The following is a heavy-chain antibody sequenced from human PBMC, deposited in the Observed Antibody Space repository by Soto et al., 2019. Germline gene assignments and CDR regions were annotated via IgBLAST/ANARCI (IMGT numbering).Heavy chain of an antibody. CDR3: ARVGLRSYDY. D-gene: IGHD3-3*01. Sequence: PEETLSLTCAVYGGSFSGYYWSWIRQPPGKGLEWIGEINHSGSTNYNPSLKSRVTISVDTSKNQFSLKLSSVTAADTAVYYCARVGLRSYDYWGQGTLVTVSS. V-gene: IGHV4-34*01. CDR1: GGSFSGYY. J-gene: IGHJ4*02. CDR2: INHSGST.